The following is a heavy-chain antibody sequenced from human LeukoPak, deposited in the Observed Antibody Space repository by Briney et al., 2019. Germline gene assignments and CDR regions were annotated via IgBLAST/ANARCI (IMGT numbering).Heavy chain of an antibody. CDR1: GDSVSSNSAA. Sequence: SQTLSLTCAISGDSVSSNSAAWNWIRQSPSRGLEWLGGTYYRSKWYNDYAVSVKSRITINPDTSKNQFSLQLKSVTPEDTAVYYCARDGGIAADGTRFDYWGQGTLVSVSS. D-gene: IGHD6-13*01. V-gene: IGHV6-1*01. CDR2: TYYRSKWYN. J-gene: IGHJ4*02. CDR3: ARDGGIAADGTRFDY.